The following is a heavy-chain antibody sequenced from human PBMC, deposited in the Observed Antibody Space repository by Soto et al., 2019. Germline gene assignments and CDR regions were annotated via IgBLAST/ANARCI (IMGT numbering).Heavy chain of an antibody. CDR2: IYYSGST. V-gene: IGHV4-59*01. CDR1: GGSISSYY. D-gene: IGHD3-22*01. CDR3: AGGGGDDSSGQNDAFDI. J-gene: IGHJ3*02. Sequence: QVQLQESGPGLVKPSETLSLTCTVSGGSISSYYWSWIRQPPGKGLEWIGYIYYSGSTNYNPSLKGRVTISVDASKNQFSLKLSFLTAADTAVYYCAGGGGDDSSGQNDAFDIWGQGTMVTVSS.